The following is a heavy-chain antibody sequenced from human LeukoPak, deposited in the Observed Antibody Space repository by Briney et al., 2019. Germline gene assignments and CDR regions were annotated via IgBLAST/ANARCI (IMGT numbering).Heavy chain of an antibody. CDR3: AKDSSSRLRNWFDP. J-gene: IGHJ5*02. V-gene: IGHV3-15*01. D-gene: IGHD6-13*01. Sequence: GGSLRLSCAASGFTFSNAWMSWVRQAPGKGLEWVGRIKTKNDGETTDYAAPVKGRFTISRDDSKNTLHLQMNSLRAEDTAVYYCAKDSSSRLRNWFDPWGQGTLVTVSS. CDR2: IKTKNDGETT. CDR1: GFTFSNAW.